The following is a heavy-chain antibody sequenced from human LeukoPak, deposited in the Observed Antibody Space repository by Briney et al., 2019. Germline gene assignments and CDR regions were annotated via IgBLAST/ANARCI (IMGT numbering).Heavy chain of an antibody. Sequence: PGGSLRLSCAASGFTFSSYGMTWVRQAPGKGLEWVSAISGGGSGTYYADSVKGRFTISRDNSKNTLYLQMDSLRAEDTAVYYCAKDQVIAAAANSDFWGQGTLVTVSS. CDR3: AKDQVIAAAANSDF. CDR1: GFTFSSYG. CDR2: ISGGGSGT. J-gene: IGHJ4*02. V-gene: IGHV3-23*01. D-gene: IGHD6-13*01.